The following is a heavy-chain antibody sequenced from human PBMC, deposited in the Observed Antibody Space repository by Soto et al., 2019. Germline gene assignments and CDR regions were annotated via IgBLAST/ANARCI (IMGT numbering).Heavy chain of an antibody. Sequence: GESLKISCKGSGYSFTSYWIGWVRQMPGKGLEWMGIIYPGDSDTRYSPSFQGQVTISADKSISTAYLQWSSLKASDTAMYYCAVINYYDSQVGPLDAFDIWGQGTMVTVSS. CDR1: GYSFTSYW. D-gene: IGHD3-22*01. J-gene: IGHJ3*02. V-gene: IGHV5-51*01. CDR2: IYPGDSDT. CDR3: AVINYYDSQVGPLDAFDI.